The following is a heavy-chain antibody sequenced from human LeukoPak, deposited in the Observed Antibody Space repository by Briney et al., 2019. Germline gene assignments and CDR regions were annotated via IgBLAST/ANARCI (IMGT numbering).Heavy chain of an antibody. D-gene: IGHD3-16*01. CDR3: ARDRLYHAFDI. CDR1: GYSFSSYW. CDR2: IYPGDSDT. J-gene: IGHJ3*02. Sequence: GESLKISCKGSGYSFSSYWIAWVRQMPGKGLEWMGIIYPGDSDTRYSPSFQGQVTISVDKFISTAYLQWSSLKASDTAMYYCARDRLYHAFDIWGQGTMVTVSS. V-gene: IGHV5-51*01.